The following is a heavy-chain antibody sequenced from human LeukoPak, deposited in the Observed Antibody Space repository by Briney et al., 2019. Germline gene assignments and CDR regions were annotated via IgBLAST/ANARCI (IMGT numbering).Heavy chain of an antibody. J-gene: IGHJ4*02. CDR3: AKADSVYRYGDTYYFDY. V-gene: IGHV3-30*18. Sequence: PEGSLRLSCAVSGFSFSSYGMHWVRLAPGKGPEWVAVISNDGSNKHYADSVKGRFTISRDNSKNTVHLQMNSLRAEDTAVYYCAKADSVYRYGDTYYFDYWGQGTLVTVSS. D-gene: IGHD3-16*02. CDR2: ISNDGSNK. CDR1: GFSFSSYG.